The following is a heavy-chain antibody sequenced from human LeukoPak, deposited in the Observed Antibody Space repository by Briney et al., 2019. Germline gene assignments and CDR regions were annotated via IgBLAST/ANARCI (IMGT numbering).Heavy chain of an antibody. J-gene: IGHJ4*02. CDR3: ATSYDHGWLIGS. D-gene: IGHD3-16*01. CDR1: GGSITNDY. CDR2: IHYSGTI. V-gene: IGHV4-59*01. Sequence: SETLSLTCTVSGGSITNDYWNWIRQSPGKQLEWIGSIHYSGTINYSPSLKSRITISLDTSKNQFSLKLSSVTAADTAMYYCATSYDHGWLIGSWGRGTLVTVSS.